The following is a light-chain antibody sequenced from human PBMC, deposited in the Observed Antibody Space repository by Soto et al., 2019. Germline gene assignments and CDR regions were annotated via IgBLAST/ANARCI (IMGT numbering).Light chain of an antibody. Sequence: NFMLTQPHSVSASPGKTVIISCTRSSGSIASNYVQWYQQRPGSSPTTVIYEDNQRPPGVPDRFSGSIDSSSYSPSLTIAGLETEGEADYFCQSYDATNQVFGGGTKLTVL. CDR1: SGSIASNY. CDR2: EDN. CDR3: QSYDATNQV. J-gene: IGLJ3*02. V-gene: IGLV6-57*01.